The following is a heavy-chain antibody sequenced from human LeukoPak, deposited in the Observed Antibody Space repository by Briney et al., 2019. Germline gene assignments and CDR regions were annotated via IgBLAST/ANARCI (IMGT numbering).Heavy chain of an antibody. Sequence: AASVKVSCKASGYTFTSYGISWVRQAPGQGLEWMGWISAYNGNTNYAQKLQGRVTMTTDTSTNTAHMELRSLRSDDTAVYYCAREPLGSDSSSWYDWGRYYYYSMDVWGQGTTVTVSS. CDR2: ISAYNGNT. CDR3: AREPLGSDSSSWYDWGRYYYYSMDV. V-gene: IGHV1-18*01. J-gene: IGHJ6*02. CDR1: GYTFTSYG. D-gene: IGHD6-13*01.